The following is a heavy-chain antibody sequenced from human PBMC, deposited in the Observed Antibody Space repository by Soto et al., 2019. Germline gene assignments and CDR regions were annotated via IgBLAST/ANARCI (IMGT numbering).Heavy chain of an antibody. CDR2: VIPQVGNI. V-gene: IGHV1-69*02. CDR3: ARGASGFAAAIDS. D-gene: IGHD6-25*01. Sequence: QVQLVQVAAEVKKPGSSVTVSCKASGGTFRNSIVSWVRQAPGQGLEWMGRVIPQVGNINYIPKFQGRLTMTADKTPNTASMALRNLKSEDTAVDSCARGASGFAAAIDSWGPGTRVTVTS. J-gene: IGHJ5*01. CDR1: GGTFRNSI.